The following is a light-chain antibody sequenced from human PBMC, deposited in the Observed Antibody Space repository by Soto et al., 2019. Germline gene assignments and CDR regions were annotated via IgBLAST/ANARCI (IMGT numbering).Light chain of an antibody. CDR3: GSYSSTTTREV. J-gene: IGLJ1*01. V-gene: IGLV2-14*01. Sequence: QSVLAQAASVYGSPGQSITIACTGGTSDVGGYDFVSWYQHHPGTPPKLIIYEVTRRPSGVSHRFSGSKSASTASLTISGLQVDDEADYFCGSYSSTTTREVFGTGTKVTVL. CDR1: TSDVGGYDF. CDR2: EVT.